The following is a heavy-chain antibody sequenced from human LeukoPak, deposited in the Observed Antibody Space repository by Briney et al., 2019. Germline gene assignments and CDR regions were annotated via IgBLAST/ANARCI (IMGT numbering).Heavy chain of an antibody. CDR2: IYYSGST. V-gene: IGHV4-39*01. Sequence: SETLSLTCTVSGGSISSSSYYWGWIRQPPGRGLEWIGSIYYSGSTYYNPSLQSRVTISVDTSKNQFSLKLNSVTAADTAVYYCARLPWGSHTGDYWGQGTLVTVSS. D-gene: IGHD3-16*01. CDR1: GGSISSSSYY. CDR3: ARLPWGSHTGDY. J-gene: IGHJ4*02.